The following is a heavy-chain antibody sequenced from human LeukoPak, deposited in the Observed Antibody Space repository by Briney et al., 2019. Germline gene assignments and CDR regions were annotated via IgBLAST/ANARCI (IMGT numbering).Heavy chain of an antibody. CDR2: ISSSSSYI. Sequence: GGSLRLSCAASGFTFSSYSMNWVRQAPGKGLEWVSSISSSSSYIYYADSVKGRFTISRDNAKNSLYLQMNSLRAEDTSMYYCARISAAGTRYYYYMDVWGKGTTVTVSS. CDR1: GFTFSSYS. CDR3: ARISAAGTRYYYYMDV. J-gene: IGHJ6*03. V-gene: IGHV3-21*01. D-gene: IGHD6-13*01.